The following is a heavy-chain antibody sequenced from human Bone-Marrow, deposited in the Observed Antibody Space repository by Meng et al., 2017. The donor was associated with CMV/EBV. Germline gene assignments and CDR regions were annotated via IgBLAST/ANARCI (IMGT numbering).Heavy chain of an antibody. V-gene: IGHV3-21*01. J-gene: IGHJ3*02. D-gene: IGHD1-26*01. CDR2: ISTSGSYR. CDR1: EITLSRYE. CDR3: ARGIVGAHDAFDI. Sequence: GESLKISCEASEITLSRYEMNWVRQAPGKRLEWVSSISTSGSYRKYADSVQGRFTISRDNAKNSLYLQMNSLRAEDTAVYYCARGIVGAHDAFDIWGQGTMVTVSS.